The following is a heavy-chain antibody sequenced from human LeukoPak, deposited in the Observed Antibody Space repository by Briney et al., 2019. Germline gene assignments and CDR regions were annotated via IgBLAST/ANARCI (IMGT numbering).Heavy chain of an antibody. J-gene: IGHJ1*01. CDR3: AKALYGSGSYPFQH. D-gene: IGHD3-10*01. Sequence: RGSLRLSCAASGFTFSSYAMSWVRQAPGKGLEWVSAISGSGGSTYYADSVKGRFTISRDNSKNTLYQQMNSLRAEDTAVYYCAKALYGSGSYPFQHWGQGTLVTVSS. CDR2: ISGSGGST. CDR1: GFTFSSYA. V-gene: IGHV3-23*01.